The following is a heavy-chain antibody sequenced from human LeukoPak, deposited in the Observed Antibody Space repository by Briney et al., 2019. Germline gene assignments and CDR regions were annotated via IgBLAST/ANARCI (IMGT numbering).Heavy chain of an antibody. Sequence: ASVKVSCKASGYTFTSYDINWVRQATGQGLEWMGWMNPNSGNTGYAQKFQGRVTMTRNTSISTAYMELSSLRSEDTAVYYCARGAAYYDFWSGYPDYWGQGTLVTVSS. D-gene: IGHD3-3*01. J-gene: IGHJ4*02. V-gene: IGHV1-8*01. CDR2: MNPNSGNT. CDR3: ARGAAYYDFWSGYPDY. CDR1: GYTFTSYD.